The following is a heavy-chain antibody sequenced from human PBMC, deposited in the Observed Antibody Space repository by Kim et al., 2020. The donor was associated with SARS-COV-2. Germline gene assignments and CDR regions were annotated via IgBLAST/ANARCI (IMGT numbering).Heavy chain of an antibody. CDR3: ARAHGMDV. CDR2: INGGGSTT. CDR1: GFTFNTYL. V-gene: IGHV3-74*01. J-gene: IGHJ6*02. Sequence: GGSLRLSCAASGFTFNTYLMHWVRQAPGKGLVWVSHINGGGSTTNYADSVKGRFTISRDNAKNTLYLEMHSLRAEDTAVYYCARAHGMDVWGQGTTVTVSS.